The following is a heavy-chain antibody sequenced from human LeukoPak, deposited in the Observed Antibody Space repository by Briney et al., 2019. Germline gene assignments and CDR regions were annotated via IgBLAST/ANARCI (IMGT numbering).Heavy chain of an antibody. D-gene: IGHD6-13*01. CDR3: ARGGWGLAAAGYFDY. J-gene: IGHJ4*02. V-gene: IGHV3-23*01. CDR2: IGGSGDNT. Sequence: GGSLRLSCAASGFSFRSYAMSWVRQAPGKGLEWVSAIGGSGDNTYYADSVKGRFTISRDNAKNTLFLQMVRLRAEDTAVYYCARGGWGLAAAGYFDYWGQGTLVTVSS. CDR1: GFSFRSYA.